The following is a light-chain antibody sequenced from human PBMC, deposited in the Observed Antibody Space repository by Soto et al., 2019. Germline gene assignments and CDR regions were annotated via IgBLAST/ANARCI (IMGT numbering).Light chain of an antibody. Sequence: DIQMTQSPSSLSASVGDTVTITCRASQSISVHLNWYQQKPGKVPKLLIYAASNLQSGVPSRFSGSGSETDFALTISSLQPEVFATYYCQQSYITPYTFGQGTKLEIK. CDR3: QQSYITPYT. CDR1: QSISVH. J-gene: IGKJ2*01. V-gene: IGKV1-39*01. CDR2: AAS.